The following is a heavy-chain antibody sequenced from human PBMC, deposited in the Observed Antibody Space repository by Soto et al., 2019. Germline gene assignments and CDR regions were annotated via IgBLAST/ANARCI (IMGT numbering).Heavy chain of an antibody. J-gene: IGHJ4*02. CDR2: TIPLLNVA. D-gene: IGHD5-12*01. V-gene: IGHV1-69*02. Sequence: QVQLVQSGAEVKKPGSSVKVSCKASGGTFSTSTFTWVRQAPGQGLEWMGRTIPLLNVADYAQDFQGRLTITADKSTSTTYMELTSLTSKDTALYYCARNSPIGSTFSGYDAIDSWGQGTLVTVSS. CDR1: GGTFSTST. CDR3: ARNSPIGSTFSGYDAIDS.